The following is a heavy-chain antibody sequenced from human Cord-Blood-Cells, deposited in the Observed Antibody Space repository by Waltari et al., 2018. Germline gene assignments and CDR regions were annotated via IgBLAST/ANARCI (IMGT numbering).Heavy chain of an antibody. CDR1: GFPFSSYG. J-gene: IGHJ4*02. Sequence: QVQLVESGGGVVQPGRSLRLSCAAYGFPFSSYGLPWVRQAPGKGLEWVAVISYDGSNKYYADSVKGRFTISRDNSKNTLYLQMNSLRAEDTAVYYCAKGYCSGGSCFDYWGQGTLVTVSS. CDR3: AKGYCSGGSCFDY. D-gene: IGHD2-15*01. V-gene: IGHV3-30*18. CDR2: ISYDGSNK.